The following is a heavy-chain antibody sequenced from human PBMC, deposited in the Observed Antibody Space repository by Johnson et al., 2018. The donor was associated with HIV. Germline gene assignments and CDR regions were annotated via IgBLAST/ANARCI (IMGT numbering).Heavy chain of an antibody. V-gene: IGHV3-30*04. CDR2: ISYDGSEK. D-gene: IGHD6-19*01. J-gene: IGHJ3*02. CDR3: ARRGGSGWSAFDI. CDR1: GFTFSSYA. Sequence: MQLVESGGGLVQPGGSLRLSCAASGFTFSSYAMSWVRQAPGKGLEWVAVISYDGSEKYFADSVKGRFTISRDSSKNTLYLQMNSLRAEDTALYYCARRGGSGWSAFDIWGQGTMVAVSS.